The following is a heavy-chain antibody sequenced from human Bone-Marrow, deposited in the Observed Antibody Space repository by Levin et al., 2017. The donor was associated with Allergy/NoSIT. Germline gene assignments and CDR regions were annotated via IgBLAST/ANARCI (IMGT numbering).Heavy chain of an antibody. CDR3: VAATPGIDY. CDR1: GLTFSNYW. Sequence: GGSLRLSCAASGLTFSNYWMHWVRQVPGKGPVWVSRINNDASGTAYADSVQGRFTISRDNAKNTLYLQMNSLTAGDTAVYCCVAATPGIDYWGQGTLVTVSS. J-gene: IGHJ4*02. CDR2: INNDASGT. V-gene: IGHV3-74*01. D-gene: IGHD1-26*01.